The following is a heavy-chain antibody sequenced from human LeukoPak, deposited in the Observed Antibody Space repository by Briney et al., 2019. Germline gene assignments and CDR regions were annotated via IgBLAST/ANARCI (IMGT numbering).Heavy chain of an antibody. D-gene: IGHD3-3*01. Sequence: GASVKVSCKASGYTFTSYGISWVRQAPGQGLEWMGWISAYNGNTNYAQKLQGRVTMTTDTSTSTAYMELRSLRSDDTAVYYCARAQYYDFWSGYYNGYYYYYMDVWGKGTTVTVSS. V-gene: IGHV1-18*01. J-gene: IGHJ6*03. CDR2: ISAYNGNT. CDR1: GYTFTSYG. CDR3: ARAQYYDFWSGYYNGYYYYYMDV.